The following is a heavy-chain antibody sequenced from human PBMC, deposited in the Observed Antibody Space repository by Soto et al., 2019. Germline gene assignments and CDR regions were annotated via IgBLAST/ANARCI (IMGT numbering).Heavy chain of an antibody. J-gene: IGHJ4*02. CDR2: IYYSGST. D-gene: IGHD4-17*01. CDR3: ARDGDHGMKFDY. Sequence: QVQLQESGPGLVKPSETLSLTCTVSGASISSYFWNWIRQPPGKGLEWIGYIYYSGSTNYNPSLKSRVTISVDTSKNQFSLKLNSVTAADTAVYYCARDGDHGMKFDYWGQGTLVTVSS. V-gene: IGHV4-59*01. CDR1: GASISSYF.